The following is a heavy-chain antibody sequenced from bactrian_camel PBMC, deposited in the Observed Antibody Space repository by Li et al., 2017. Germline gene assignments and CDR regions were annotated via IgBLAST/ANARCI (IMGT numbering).Heavy chain of an antibody. V-gene: IGHV3S40*01. CDR1: GFTFSDYA. CDR3: ASGDECSLMRTWGAPSFGF. Sequence: VQLVESGGGLVQPGGSLSLSCAASGFTFSDYAMSWVHQAPGKGLEWVSTISADGGSTYYADPVKGRFTISQDNTKSTIYLQMSDLKPEDSGMYYCASGDECSLMRTWGAPSFGFWGQGTQVTVS. J-gene: IGHJ6*01. D-gene: IGHD1*01. CDR2: ISADGGST.